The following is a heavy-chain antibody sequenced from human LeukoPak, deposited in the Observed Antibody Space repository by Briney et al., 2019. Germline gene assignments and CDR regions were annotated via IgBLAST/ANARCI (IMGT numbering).Heavy chain of an antibody. D-gene: IGHD3-22*01. CDR3: ARLRRNSDSSGYYYYYDY. V-gene: IGHV3-21*01. Sequence: GGSLRLSCAASGYTFSSFSINWVRQAPGKGLEWVSSISVRSNYIYYADSVKGRFSISRDDARNSLYLQMDSLRGDDTAVYYCARLRRNSDSSGYYYYYDYWGQGTLVTVSS. J-gene: IGHJ4*02. CDR1: GYTFSSFS. CDR2: ISVRSNYI.